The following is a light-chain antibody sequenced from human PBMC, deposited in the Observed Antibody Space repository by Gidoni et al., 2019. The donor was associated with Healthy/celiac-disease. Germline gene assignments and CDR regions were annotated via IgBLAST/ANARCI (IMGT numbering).Light chain of an antibody. V-gene: IGLV3-19*01. CDR1: SLRSDY. CDR3: NSRDSSGNHMV. J-gene: IGLJ2*01. CDR2: GKN. Sequence: SSELTQDSAVSVALGQTVRITCQGDSLRSDYASWYQQKTGQAPVLVIYGKNNRPSGIPDRFSGSSSGNTAYLTITGAQAEDEADYYCNSRDSSGNHMVFGGGTKRTVL.